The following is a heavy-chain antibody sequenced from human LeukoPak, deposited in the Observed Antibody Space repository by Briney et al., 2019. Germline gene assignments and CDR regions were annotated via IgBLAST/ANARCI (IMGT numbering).Heavy chain of an antibody. CDR2: IYGITSA. V-gene: IGHV3-66*01. CDR3: ARLNFGDDY. D-gene: IGHD4-17*01. J-gene: IGHJ4*02. CDR1: GFTVSSNY. Sequence: GGSLRLSCAASGFTVSSNYINWVRQAPGEGLEWVSFIYGITSADYADTVKGRFTFSRDTSMNTVYLQMNSLRAEDTAVYYCARLNFGDDYWGQGTLVTVSS.